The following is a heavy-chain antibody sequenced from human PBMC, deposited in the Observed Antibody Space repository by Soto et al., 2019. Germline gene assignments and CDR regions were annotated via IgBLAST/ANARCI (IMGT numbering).Heavy chain of an antibody. Sequence: GGSLRLSCAASGFTFSSYWMSWVRQAPGKGLEWVANIKQDGSEKYYVDSVKGRFTISRDNAKNSLYLQMNSLRAEDTAVYYCARDLNDFWSGYSDYWGQGTLVTVS. CDR3: ARDLNDFWSGYSDY. CDR2: IKQDGSEK. V-gene: IGHV3-7*01. J-gene: IGHJ4*02. CDR1: GFTFSSYW. D-gene: IGHD3-3*01.